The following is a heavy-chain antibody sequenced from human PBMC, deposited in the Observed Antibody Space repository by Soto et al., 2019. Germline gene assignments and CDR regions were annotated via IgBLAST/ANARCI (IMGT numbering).Heavy chain of an antibody. CDR2: FYSGGST. J-gene: IGHJ4*02. CDR1: GFTVSTNY. Sequence: GGSLRLSCEAFGFTVSTNYMSWVRQTPGKGLEWVSVFYSGGSTFYADSVKGRFTISRDNSRNTLYLQMRSLRAEDTAVYYCARGFPSMTYYGEYYFDYWGQGTLVTVSS. V-gene: IGHV3-53*01. D-gene: IGHD3-10*01. CDR3: ARGFPSMTYYGEYYFDY.